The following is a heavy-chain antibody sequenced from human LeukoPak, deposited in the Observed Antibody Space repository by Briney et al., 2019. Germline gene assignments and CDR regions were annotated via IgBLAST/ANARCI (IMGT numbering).Heavy chain of an antibody. CDR2: IYHSGST. CDR3: XXXPLGXXXGWY. J-gene: IGHJ2*01. Sequence: ASETLSLTCTVSGYSISSGYYWGWIRQPPGKGLEWIGGIYHSGSTYYNPSLKSRVTISVDTSKNQFSLKLSSVTAADTAVYYXXXXPLGXXXGWY. V-gene: IGHV4-38-2*02. CDR1: GYSISSGYY. D-gene: IGHD6-19*01.